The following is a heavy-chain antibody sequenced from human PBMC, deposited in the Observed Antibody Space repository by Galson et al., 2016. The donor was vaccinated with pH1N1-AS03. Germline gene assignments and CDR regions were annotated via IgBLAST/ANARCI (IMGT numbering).Heavy chain of an antibody. J-gene: IGHJ6*03. D-gene: IGHD6-13*01. CDR2: INPNSGDT. CDR1: GYTFTGHY. CDR3: ARDRTAAPSYYYYMDV. Sequence: SVKVSCKASGYTFTGHYLHWVRQAPGQGLEWMGWINPNSGDTNNAQKFEGRVTMTRDTSISTAYMEVNRLISDDTAAYYCARDRTAAPSYYYYMDVWGKGTTVAVSS. V-gene: IGHV1-2*02.